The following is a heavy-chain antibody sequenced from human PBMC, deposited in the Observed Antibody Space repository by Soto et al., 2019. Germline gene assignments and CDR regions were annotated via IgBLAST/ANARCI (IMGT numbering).Heavy chain of an antibody. CDR3: ARRLSCSSTSCSPYYYYYMDV. J-gene: IGHJ6*03. CDR2: INHSGST. CDR1: GGSFSGYY. D-gene: IGHD2-2*01. Sequence: SETLSLTCAVYGGSFSGYYWSWIRQPPGKGLEWIGEINHSGSTNSNPSLKSRVTISVDTSKNQFSLKLSSVTAADTAVYYCARRLSCSSTSCSPYYYYYMDVWGKGTTVTVSS. V-gene: IGHV4-34*01.